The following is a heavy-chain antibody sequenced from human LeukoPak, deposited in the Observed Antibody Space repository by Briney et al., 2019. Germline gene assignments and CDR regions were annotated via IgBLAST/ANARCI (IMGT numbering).Heavy chain of an antibody. Sequence: SGPALVKPTQTLTLTCTFSGFPLSTSGMCVSWIRQPPGKALEWLARIDWDDDKYYSTSLKTRLTISKDTSKNQVVLTMTNMDPVDTATYYCARTGYSSSFGFIDYWGQGTLVTVSS. CDR3: ARTGYSSSFGFIDY. V-gene: IGHV2-70*11. J-gene: IGHJ4*02. D-gene: IGHD6-13*01. CDR1: GFPLSTSGMC. CDR2: IDWDDDK.